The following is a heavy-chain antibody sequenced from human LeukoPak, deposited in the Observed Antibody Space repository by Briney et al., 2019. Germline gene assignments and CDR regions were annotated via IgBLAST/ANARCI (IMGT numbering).Heavy chain of an antibody. J-gene: IGHJ5*02. CDR1: GGTFSSYA. Sequence: SVKVSCKASGGTFSSYAISWVRQAPGQGLEWMGGIIPIFGTANYAQKFQGRVTLTADESTSTAYMELSSLRSEDTAVYYCARTRQGCSAGSCYSSGFDPWGQGTLVTVSS. D-gene: IGHD2-15*01. V-gene: IGHV1-69*13. CDR2: IIPIFGTA. CDR3: ARTRQGCSAGSCYSSGFDP.